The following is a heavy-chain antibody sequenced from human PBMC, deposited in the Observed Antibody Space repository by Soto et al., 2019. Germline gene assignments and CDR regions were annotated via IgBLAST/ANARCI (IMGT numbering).Heavy chain of an antibody. V-gene: IGHV3-43*01. J-gene: IGHJ4*02. CDR1: GFTFDDFS. D-gene: IGHD2-2*01. CDR3: AKEKHDASWTAFDY. Sequence: GGSLRLSCAASGFTFDDFSMHWVRQAPGKGLEWVSLIGRDGIYTYYADSVKGRFTISRDNSKNSLYLQMNSLRTEDTAFYFCAKEKHDASWTAFDYWGQGTLVTVSS. CDR2: IGRDGIYT.